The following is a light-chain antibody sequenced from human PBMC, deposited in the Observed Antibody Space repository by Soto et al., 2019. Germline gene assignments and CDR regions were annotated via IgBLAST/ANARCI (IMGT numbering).Light chain of an antibody. J-gene: IGKJ1*01. CDR1: GSVSSN. V-gene: IGKV3-15*01. Sequence: EIVMTQSPATLSVSPGERATLSCRASGSVSSNVAWYQQNPGQAPRLLIYGASTGATGIADRFSGSGSGTEFTLTISSLHSEDFAVYYCQQYDKWPRTFGQGTQVDI. CDR3: QQYDKWPRT. CDR2: GAS.